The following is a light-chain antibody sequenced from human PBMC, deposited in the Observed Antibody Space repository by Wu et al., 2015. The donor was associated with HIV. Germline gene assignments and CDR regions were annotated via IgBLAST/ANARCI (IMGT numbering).Light chain of an antibody. Sequence: TQSPGTLSLSPGDRATLSCKASQSLNSVHSYLAWLQQKPGQPPRLLFLGPSTRASGVPGRFSASGSGTDFTLTISNVQSEDFAVYYCQQYNNRPYTFGQGTKLDIK. J-gene: IGKJ2*01. CDR1: QSLNSV. CDR3: QQYNNRPYT. V-gene: IGKV3D-15*01. CDR2: GPS.